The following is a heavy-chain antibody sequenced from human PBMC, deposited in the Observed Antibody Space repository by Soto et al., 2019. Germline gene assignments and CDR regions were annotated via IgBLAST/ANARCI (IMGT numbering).Heavy chain of an antibody. D-gene: IGHD2-21*02. CDR2: IYWDGDR. V-gene: IGHV2-5*02. Sequence: QITLKESGPTLVKPTQTLTLTCTFSGFSLSTGGMGVGWIRQPPGKALEWLSLIYWDGDRRYRPSLMSRLTIPKDTSKNQVVLTMTNMDTVDTATYYCVHSRCRGDCLQSYSSHYYYGMDIWGQGTTVTVSS. CDR1: GFSLSTGGMG. CDR3: VHSRCRGDCLQSYSSHYYYGMDI. J-gene: IGHJ6*02.